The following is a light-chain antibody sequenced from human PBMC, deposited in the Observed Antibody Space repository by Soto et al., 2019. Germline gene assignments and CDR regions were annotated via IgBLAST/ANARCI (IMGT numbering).Light chain of an antibody. V-gene: IGKV3-11*01. CDR3: QQRRSWPRA. J-gene: IGKJ1*01. CDR1: QSVSSY. CDR2: EAS. Sequence: EIVLTQSPATLSLSPGERATLSCRASQSVSSYLAWYQQKPGQAPRLLIYEASNRATGIPARFSGSGSGTDFTLTISSLEPEDFAVYYCQQRRSWPRAFGQGTKVEFK.